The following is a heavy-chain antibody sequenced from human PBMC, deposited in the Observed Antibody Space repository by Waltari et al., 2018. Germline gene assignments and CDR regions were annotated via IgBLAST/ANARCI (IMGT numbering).Heavy chain of an antibody. Sequence: EVQLVQSGAEVKKPGESLKISCKGSGYSFTSYWIGWVRQMPGKGLEWMGITCPGDSDTRYSPSFQGQVTISADKSISTAYLQWSSLKASDTAMYYCARLEGSSWYMVGMDVWGQGTTVTVSS. CDR1: GYSFTSYW. D-gene: IGHD6-13*01. V-gene: IGHV5-51*01. J-gene: IGHJ6*02. CDR3: ARLEGSSWYMVGMDV. CDR2: TCPGDSDT.